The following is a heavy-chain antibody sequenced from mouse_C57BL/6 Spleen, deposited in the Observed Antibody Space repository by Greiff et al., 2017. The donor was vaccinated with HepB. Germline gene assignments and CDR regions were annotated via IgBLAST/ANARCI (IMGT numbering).Heavy chain of an antibody. Sequence: VQLQQSGPELVKPGASVKISCKASGYTFTDYYMNWVKQSHGKSLEWIGDINPNNGGTSYNQKFKGKATLTVDKSSSTAYMELRSLTSEDAAVYYCARLLRNAMDNWGKGTSVTVSS. CDR3: ARLLRNAMDN. D-gene: IGHD1-1*01. J-gene: IGHJ4*01. CDR2: INPNNGGT. CDR1: GYTFTDYY. V-gene: IGHV1-26*01.